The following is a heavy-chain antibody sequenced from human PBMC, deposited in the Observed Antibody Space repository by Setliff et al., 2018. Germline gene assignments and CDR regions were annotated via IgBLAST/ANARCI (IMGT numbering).Heavy chain of an antibody. CDR1: GGSIRGSSYF. D-gene: IGHD5-12*01. V-gene: IGHV4-61*01. CDR3: ARDHRDGYNAPYYYYYMDV. CDR2: IHSSGST. Sequence: SETLSLTCSVSGGSIRGSSYFWGWIRQPPGEGLEWIGNIHSSGSTNYNPSLKSRVTISVDTSKNQLSLKLNSVTAADTAVYYCARDHRDGYNAPYYYYYMDVWGKGTTVTVSS. J-gene: IGHJ6*03.